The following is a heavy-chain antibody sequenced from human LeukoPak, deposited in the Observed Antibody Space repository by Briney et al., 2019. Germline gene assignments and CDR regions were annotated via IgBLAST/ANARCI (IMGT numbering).Heavy chain of an antibody. CDR1: GGTFSSYA. CDR2: IIPIFGTA. V-gene: IGHV1-69*13. D-gene: IGHD3-3*01. Sequence: GASVRVSCKASGGTFSSYAISWVRQAPGQGLEWMGGIIPIFGTANYAQKFQGRVTITADESTSTAYMELSSLRSEDTAVYYCTSLRGSGYYYRTHFDYWGQGTLVAVSS. CDR3: TSLRGSGYYYRTHFDY. J-gene: IGHJ4*02.